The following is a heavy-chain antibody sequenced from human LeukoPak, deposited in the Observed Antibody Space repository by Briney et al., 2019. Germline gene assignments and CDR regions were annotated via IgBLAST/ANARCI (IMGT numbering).Heavy chain of an antibody. Sequence: PGGSLRLSCAASGFTFSSYGMHWVRQAPGKGLEWVAFIRYDGSNKYYADSVKGRFTISRDNSKNTLYLQMNSLRTEDTAVYYCAKEEDGYRARTDYWGQGTLVTVSS. CDR3: AKEEDGYRARTDY. V-gene: IGHV3-30*02. D-gene: IGHD5-24*01. CDR1: GFTFSSYG. CDR2: IRYDGSNK. J-gene: IGHJ4*02.